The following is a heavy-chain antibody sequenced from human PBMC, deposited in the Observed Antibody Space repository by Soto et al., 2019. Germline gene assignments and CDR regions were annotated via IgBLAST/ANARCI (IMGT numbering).Heavy chain of an antibody. J-gene: IGHJ6*02. CDR2: INSDGSST. CDR1: GFTFSSYW. CDR3: ARDYYDSSGSPSTSYGMDV. D-gene: IGHD3-22*01. V-gene: IGHV3-74*01. Sequence: EVQLVESGGGLVQPGGSLRLSCAASGFTFSSYWMHWVRQAPGKGLVWVSRINSDGSSTSYADSVKGRFTISRDNAKNTLYLQKNSLRGEDTAVYYWARDYYDSSGSPSTSYGMDVWGQGTTVTVSS.